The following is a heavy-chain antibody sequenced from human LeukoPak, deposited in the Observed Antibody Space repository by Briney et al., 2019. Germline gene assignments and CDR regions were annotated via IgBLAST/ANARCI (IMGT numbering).Heavy chain of an antibody. Sequence: GGSLRLSCAGSGFTFSNNAMNWVRQAPGKGLEWVSSISSSSSYIYYADSVKGRFTISRDNAKNSLYLQMNSLRAEDTAVYYCARLGRYYYYMDVWGKGTPVTVSS. J-gene: IGHJ6*03. V-gene: IGHV3-21*01. CDR2: ISSSSSYI. CDR3: ARLGRYYYYMDV. CDR1: GFTFSNNA.